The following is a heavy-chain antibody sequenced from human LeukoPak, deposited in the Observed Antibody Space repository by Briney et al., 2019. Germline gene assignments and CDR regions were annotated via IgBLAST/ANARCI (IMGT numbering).Heavy chain of an antibody. J-gene: IGHJ5*02. V-gene: IGHV3-21*01. CDR2: ISSSSSYI. CDR3: ARDNFPYCGGDCSPNWFDP. CDR1: GFTFSYYW. D-gene: IGHD2-21*02. Sequence: GGSLRLSCAASGFTFSYYWMHWVRQTPGKGLEWVSSISSSSSYIYYADSVKGRFTISRDNAKNSLYLQMSSLRAEDTAMYFCARDNFPYCGGDCSPNWFDPWGQGTLVTVSS.